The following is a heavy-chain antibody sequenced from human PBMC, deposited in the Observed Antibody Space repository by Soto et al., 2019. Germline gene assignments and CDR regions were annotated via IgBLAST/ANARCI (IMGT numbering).Heavy chain of an antibody. V-gene: IGHV2-5*04. CDR2: VYGSDDK. CDR3: VRRYDPYYFDY. CDR1: GFSLTTSAVA. Sequence: QITLQESGPTLVKPTQTLTLTCTFSGFSLTTSAVAVGWIRQPPGRALECLAIVYGSDDKFYSPSLRSRLTXTXXNSKNQVVLTLTDMDPVDTGTYFCVRRYDPYYFDYWGQGTLVTVSS. D-gene: IGHD5-12*01. J-gene: IGHJ4*02.